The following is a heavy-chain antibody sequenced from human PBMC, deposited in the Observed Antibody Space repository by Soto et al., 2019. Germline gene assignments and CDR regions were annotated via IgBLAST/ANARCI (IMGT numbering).Heavy chain of an antibody. CDR3: APFLFDNLDS. J-gene: IGHJ4*02. CDR1: GFTFSRYT. CDR2: ISTSSNYI. Sequence: WVTLRLSCAGSGFTFSRYTMNWVRQAPGKGLEWVSSISTSSNYIYYADSVKGRFAISRDNAKNSLYLQMNSLRAEDTAVYYCAPFLFDNLDSWGQGTLVTVSS. D-gene: IGHD3-16*01. V-gene: IGHV3-21*01.